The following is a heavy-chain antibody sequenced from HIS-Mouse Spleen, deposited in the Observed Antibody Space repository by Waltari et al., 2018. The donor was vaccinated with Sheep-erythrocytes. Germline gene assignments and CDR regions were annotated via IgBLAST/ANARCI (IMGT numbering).Heavy chain of an antibody. Sequence: QVQLQESGPGLVKPSQTLSLTCTVSGGSISSGGYSSSWIRQHPGKGLEWIGYIYYSGSTYYNPSLKSRVTISVDTSKNQFSLKLSSVTAADTAVYYCARLITMVRGVTWYFDLWGRGTLVTVSS. CDR1: GGSISSGGYS. V-gene: IGHV4-31*03. CDR2: IYYSGST. CDR3: ARLITMVRGVTWYFDL. D-gene: IGHD3-10*01. J-gene: IGHJ2*01.